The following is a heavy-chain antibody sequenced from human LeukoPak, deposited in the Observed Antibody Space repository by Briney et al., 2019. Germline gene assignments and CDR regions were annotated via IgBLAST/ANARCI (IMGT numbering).Heavy chain of an antibody. D-gene: IGHD3-22*01. J-gene: IGHJ4*02. CDR1: GYTFSSYA. CDR2: IIPILGIA. V-gene: IGHV1-69*04. Sequence: PGASVKVSCKASGYTFSSYAISWVRQAPGQGLEWMGRIIPILGIANYAQKFQGRVTITADKSTSTAYMELSSLRSEDTAVYYCARGNSEGYYDSSGYYYYWGQGTLVTVSS. CDR3: ARGNSEGYYDSSGYYYY.